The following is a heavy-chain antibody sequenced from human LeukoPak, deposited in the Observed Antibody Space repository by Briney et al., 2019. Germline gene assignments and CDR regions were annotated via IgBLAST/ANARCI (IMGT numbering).Heavy chain of an antibody. J-gene: IGHJ4*02. D-gene: IGHD6-19*01. CDR3: GKDLGIAVAGTASEAFDY. Sequence: GGSLRLSCAASGFTFSNYNMNWIRQAPGKGLEWVSYISSSSTNIYYTDSVMGRFTISRDNAKNSLYLQMNSLRTEDTAFYYCGKDLGIAVAGTASEAFDYWGQGTLVTVS. CDR1: GFTFSNYN. V-gene: IGHV3-21*04. CDR2: ISSSSTNI.